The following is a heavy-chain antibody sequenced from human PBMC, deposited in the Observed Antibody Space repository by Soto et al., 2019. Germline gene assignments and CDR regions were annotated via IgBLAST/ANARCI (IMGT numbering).Heavy chain of an antibody. V-gene: IGHV1-69*13. Sequence: GASVKVSCKASGGTFSSYAISWVRQAPGQGLEWMGGIIPIFGTANYAQKFQGRVTITADESTSTAYMELSSLRSEDTAVYYCARDIQWLVRTGVFDLWGRGTLVTVSS. CDR3: ARDIQWLVRTGVFDL. CDR1: GGTFSSYA. D-gene: IGHD6-19*01. CDR2: IIPIFGTA. J-gene: IGHJ2*01.